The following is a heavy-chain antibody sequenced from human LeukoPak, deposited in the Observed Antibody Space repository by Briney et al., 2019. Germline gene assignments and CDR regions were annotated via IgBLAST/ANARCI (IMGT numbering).Heavy chain of an antibody. CDR3: AREDAGSGWYGY. Sequence: SVKVSCKASGGTFSSYAISWVRQAPGQGLEWMGGIIPIFGTANYAQKFQGRVTMTRDTSTSTVYMELSSLRSEDTAVYYCAREDAGSGWYGYWGQGTLVTVSS. V-gene: IGHV1-69*05. J-gene: IGHJ4*02. D-gene: IGHD6-19*01. CDR2: IIPIFGTA. CDR1: GGTFSSYA.